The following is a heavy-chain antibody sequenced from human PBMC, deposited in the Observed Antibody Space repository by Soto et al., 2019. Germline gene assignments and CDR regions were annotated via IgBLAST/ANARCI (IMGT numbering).Heavy chain of an antibody. D-gene: IGHD1-7*01. CDR2: INHSGST. J-gene: IGHJ4*02. CDR3: AREPITGTTLL. V-gene: IGHV4-34*01. CDR1: GGSFSGYY. Sequence: SETLSLTCAVYGGSFSGYYWSCIRQPPGKGLEWIGEINHSGSTNYNPSLKSRVTISVDTSKNQFSLKLSSVTAADTAVYYCAREPITGTTLLWGQGTVVTVSA.